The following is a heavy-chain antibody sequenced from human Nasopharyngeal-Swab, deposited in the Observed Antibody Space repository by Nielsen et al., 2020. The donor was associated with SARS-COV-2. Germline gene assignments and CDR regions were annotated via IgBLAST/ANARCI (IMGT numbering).Heavy chain of an antibody. J-gene: IGHJ4*02. CDR3: ARRSSGRQRYFDY. CDR2: IYYSGST. CDR1: GGSISSSSYY. V-gene: IGHV4-39*01. Sequence: SETLSLTCTVSGGSISSSSYYWGWIRQPPGKGLEWIGSIYYSGSTYYNPSLKSRVTISVDTSKNQFSLKLSSVTAADTAVYYCARRSSGRQRYFDYWGQGTLVTVSS. D-gene: IGHD6-19*01.